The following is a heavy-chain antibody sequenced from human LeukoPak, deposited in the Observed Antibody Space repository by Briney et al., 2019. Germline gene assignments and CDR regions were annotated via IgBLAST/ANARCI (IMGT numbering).Heavy chain of an antibody. J-gene: IGHJ3*02. Sequence: ASVKVSCKASGYTFTSYGISWVRQAPGQGLEWMGWTSVYNGNTNYAQKLQGRVTMTTDTSTRTAYMELRSLRSDDTAVYYCARDLGYCSSTSCYHDAFDIWGQGTMVTVS. D-gene: IGHD2-2*01. CDR1: GYTFTSYG. V-gene: IGHV1-18*01. CDR2: TSVYNGNT. CDR3: ARDLGYCSSTSCYHDAFDI.